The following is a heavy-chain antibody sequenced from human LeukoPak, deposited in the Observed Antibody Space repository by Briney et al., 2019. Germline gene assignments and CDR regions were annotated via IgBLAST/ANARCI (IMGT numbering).Heavy chain of an antibody. CDR3: ARHRSLDRGTTVLDY. J-gene: IGHJ4*02. V-gene: IGHV4-38-2*01. Sequence: SETLSLTCAVSGYSISSGYYWGWIRQPPGKGLEWIGSIHHSGSTYYNPSLKSRVTISVDTSKNQFSLKLSSVTAADTAVYYCARHRSLDRGTTVLDYWGQGTLVTVSS. CDR2: IHHSGST. D-gene: IGHD1-7*01. CDR1: GYSISSGYY.